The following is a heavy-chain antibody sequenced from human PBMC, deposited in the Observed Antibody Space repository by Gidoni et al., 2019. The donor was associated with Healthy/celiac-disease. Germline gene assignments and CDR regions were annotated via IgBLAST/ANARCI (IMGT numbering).Heavy chain of an antibody. CDR2: IYSSGST. CDR3: ARLAVVTTPDYYYYGMDV. J-gene: IGHJ6*02. D-gene: IGHD2-15*01. CDR1: GGSISSYY. V-gene: IGHV4-59*08. Sequence: QVQLQESGPGLVKPSETLSLTCTVSGGSISSYYWSWIRQPPGKGLEWIGYIYSSGSTNYNPSLKSRVTISVDTSKNQFSLKLSSVTAADTAVYYCARLAVVTTPDYYYYGMDVWGQGTTVTVSS.